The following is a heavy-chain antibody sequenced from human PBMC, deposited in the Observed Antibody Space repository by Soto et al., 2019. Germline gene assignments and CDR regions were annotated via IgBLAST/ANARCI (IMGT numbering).Heavy chain of an antibody. J-gene: IGHJ5*02. CDR1: EFTFSSYA. CDR3: ARELSDFYDSGGFYLGDGLDP. CDR2: ISYNGGNQ. D-gene: IGHD3-22*01. V-gene: IGHV3-30-3*01. Sequence: QVQLVESGGGVIRPGRSQRLMCAASEFTFSSYAMHWVRQAPGKGLEWLAVISYNGGNQFYADSVKGRFTITRDNSKNTLYLHMNSLRAEDTAVYYCARELSDFYDSGGFYLGDGLDPWGQGTLVTVSS.